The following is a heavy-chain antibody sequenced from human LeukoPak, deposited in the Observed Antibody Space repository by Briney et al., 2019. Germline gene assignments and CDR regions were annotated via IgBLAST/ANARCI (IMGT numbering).Heavy chain of an antibody. CDR2: IDHSGST. J-gene: IGHJ4*02. D-gene: IGHD3-3*01. CDR1: GYSISSGYY. Sequence: KPSETLSLTCTVSGYSISSGYYWGWLRQPPGKGLEWIGSIDHSGSTYYNPSLKSRVTISVDTSKNQFSLKLSSVTAADTAVYYCARVGTTTTYYDFWSGYSNFDYWGQGTLVTVSS. CDR3: ARVGTTTTYYDFWSGYSNFDY. V-gene: IGHV4-38-2*02.